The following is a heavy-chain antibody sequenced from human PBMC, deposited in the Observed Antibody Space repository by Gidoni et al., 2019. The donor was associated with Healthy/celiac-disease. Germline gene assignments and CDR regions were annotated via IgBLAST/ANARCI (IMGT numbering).Heavy chain of an antibody. Sequence: QVQLVESGRGVFQPGGSLRLSCAASGFTFSSYAMHWVRQAPGKGLEWVAVISYDGSNKYYADSVKGRFTSSRDNSKNTLYLQMNSLRAEDTAVYYCARALDTATPHGMDVWGQGTTVTVSS. V-gene: IGHV3-30-3*01. CDR3: ARALDTATPHGMDV. J-gene: IGHJ6*02. CDR1: GFTFSSYA. D-gene: IGHD5-18*01. CDR2: ISYDGSNK.